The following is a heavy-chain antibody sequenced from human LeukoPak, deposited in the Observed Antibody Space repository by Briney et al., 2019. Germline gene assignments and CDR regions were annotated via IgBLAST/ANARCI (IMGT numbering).Heavy chain of an antibody. D-gene: IGHD2-2*01. CDR1: GFTFSSYS. CDR3: AREDVVVVPAAMRPYYYGMDV. CDR2: ISSSSSYI. V-gene: IGHV3-21*01. Sequence: GGSLRLSCAASGFTFSSYSMNWVRQAPGKGLEWVSSISSSSSYIYYADSVKGRFTISRDNAKNSVYLQMNSLSAEDTAVYYCAREDVVVVPAAMRPYYYGMDVWGKGTTVTVSS. J-gene: IGHJ6*04.